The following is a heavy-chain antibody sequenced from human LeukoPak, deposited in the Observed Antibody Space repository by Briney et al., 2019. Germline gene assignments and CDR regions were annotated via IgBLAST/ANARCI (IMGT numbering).Heavy chain of an antibody. D-gene: IGHD3-22*01. CDR3: AKDRDYYDSSGYDF. Sequence: PGGSLRLSCAASGFTFSSYAMSWVRQAPGKGLEWVSVISGSGGSTYYADSVKGRFTISRDNPKNTLYLQMNSLRAEDTAVYFCAKDRDYYDSSGYDFWGQGTLVTVSS. J-gene: IGHJ4*02. CDR1: GFTFSSYA. CDR2: ISGSGGST. V-gene: IGHV3-23*01.